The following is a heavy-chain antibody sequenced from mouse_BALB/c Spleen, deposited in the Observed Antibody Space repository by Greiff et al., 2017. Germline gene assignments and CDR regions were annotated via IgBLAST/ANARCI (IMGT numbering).Heavy chain of an antibody. CDR3: AYGYDRYFDY. V-gene: IGHV14-3*02. Sequence: EVQLQESGAELVKPGASVKLSCTASGFNIKDTYMHWVKQRPEQGLEWIGRIDPANGNTKYDPKFQGKATITADTSSNTAYLQLSSLTSEDTAVYYCAYGYDRYFDYWGQGTTLTVSS. D-gene: IGHD2-2*01. CDR2: IDPANGNT. CDR1: GFNIKDTY. J-gene: IGHJ2*01.